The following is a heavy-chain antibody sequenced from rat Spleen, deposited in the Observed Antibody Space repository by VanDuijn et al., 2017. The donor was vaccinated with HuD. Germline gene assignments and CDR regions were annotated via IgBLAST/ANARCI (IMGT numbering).Heavy chain of an antibody. CDR1: GFTFSNYG. J-gene: IGHJ2*01. V-gene: IGHV5S13*01. CDR3: ARETGYNSYFDY. Sequence: EVQLVEFGGGLVQPGSSLKLSCAASGFTFSNYGMAWVRQAPTKDLEWVASISSGAGNTYYRDSVKGRFPISRDNAKNTLYLQMDSLRSEDTATYYCARETGYNSYFDYWGQGVLVTVSS. CDR2: ISSGAGNT. D-gene: IGHD1-4*01.